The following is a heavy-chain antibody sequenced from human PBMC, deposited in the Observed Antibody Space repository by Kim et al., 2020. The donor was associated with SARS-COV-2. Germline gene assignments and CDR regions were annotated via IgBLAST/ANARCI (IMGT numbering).Heavy chain of an antibody. V-gene: IGHV3-23*01. J-gene: IGHJ5*02. CDR3: VKGSPADGTGFAP. D-gene: IGHD1-1*01. CDR1: GFTFRDHG. Sequence: GGSLRLSCAASGFTFRDHGMSWVRQSRGNGLEWVSSITGRGDSTYFADSVKGRFIISRDNSGNTLHLQLNSLRVEDTAVYYCVKGSPADGTGFAPWGQGTPVTVSS. CDR2: ITGRGDST.